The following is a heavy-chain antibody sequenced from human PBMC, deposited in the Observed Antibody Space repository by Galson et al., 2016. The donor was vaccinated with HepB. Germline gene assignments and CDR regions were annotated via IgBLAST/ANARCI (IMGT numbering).Heavy chain of an antibody. J-gene: IGHJ5*02. V-gene: IGHV1-18*04. CDR2: ISGYNGNT. CDR1: GYTFASYG. Sequence: SVKVSCKASGYTFASYGISWVRQAPGQGLEWMGWISGYNGNTKYAQKLQGRVTMTTDTSTNTAYMELRSLRSDDTAVYYCARDFERGYCSSTSCYPGWFDPWGQGTLVTVSS. D-gene: IGHD2-2*01. CDR3: ARDFERGYCSSTSCYPGWFDP.